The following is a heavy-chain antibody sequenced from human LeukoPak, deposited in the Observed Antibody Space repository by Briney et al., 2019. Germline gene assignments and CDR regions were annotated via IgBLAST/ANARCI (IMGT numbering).Heavy chain of an antibody. V-gene: IGHV4-59*01. Sequence: SETLSLTCTVSGGSISSYYWSWIRQPPGKGLEWIGYIYYSGSTNYNPSLKSRVTISVDTSKNQFSLKLSSVTAADTAVYYCAREGRGQLGPALPFDYWGQGTLVTVSS. CDR3: AREGRGQLGPALPFDY. D-gene: IGHD6-6*01. CDR2: IYYSGST. CDR1: GGSISSYY. J-gene: IGHJ4*02.